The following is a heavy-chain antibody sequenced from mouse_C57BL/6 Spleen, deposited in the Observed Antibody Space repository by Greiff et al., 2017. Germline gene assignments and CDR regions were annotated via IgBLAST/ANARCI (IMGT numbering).Heavy chain of an antibody. D-gene: IGHD2-3*01. CDR3: ARGGMDTTNTFDY. CDR2: ISYSGST. J-gene: IGHJ2*01. V-gene: IGHV3-8*01. Sequence: EVKVVESGPGLAKPSQSLSFTCSVTGYSITSDYWNWFRKSPGNNLEYMGYISYSGSTNYNPNLKSQISITPDTSNNQYYLQLNSVTTEDTATYYCARGGMDTTNTFDYWGQGTTLTVSS. CDR1: GYSITSDY.